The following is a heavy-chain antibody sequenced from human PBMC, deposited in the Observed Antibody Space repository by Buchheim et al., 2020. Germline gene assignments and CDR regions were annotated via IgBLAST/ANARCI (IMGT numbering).Heavy chain of an antibody. D-gene: IGHD3-9*01. Sequence: QVQLVESGGGVVQPGRSLRLSCAASGFTFSSYGMHWVRQAPGKGLEWVAVISYDGSNKYYADSVKGRFTISRDNSKNTLYLQMNSLRAEDTAVYYCAKGLRYFDWLLLVPDYWGQGTL. CDR3: AKGLRYFDWLLLVPDY. J-gene: IGHJ4*02. V-gene: IGHV3-30*18. CDR1: GFTFSSYG. CDR2: ISYDGSNK.